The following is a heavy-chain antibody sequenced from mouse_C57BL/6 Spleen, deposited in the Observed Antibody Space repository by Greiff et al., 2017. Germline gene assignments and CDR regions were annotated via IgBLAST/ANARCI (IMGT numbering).Heavy chain of an antibody. J-gene: IGHJ4*01. Sequence: DVMLVESGGGLVKPGGSLKFSCAASGFTFSDYGMHWVRQAPEKGLEWVAYISSGSSTIYYADTVKGRFTISRDNAENTLFLQMTSLRSEDTAMYYCARRYGSIYAMDYWGQGTSVTVSS. V-gene: IGHV5-17*01. D-gene: IGHD1-1*01. CDR3: ARRYGSIYAMDY. CDR2: ISSGSSTI. CDR1: GFTFSDYG.